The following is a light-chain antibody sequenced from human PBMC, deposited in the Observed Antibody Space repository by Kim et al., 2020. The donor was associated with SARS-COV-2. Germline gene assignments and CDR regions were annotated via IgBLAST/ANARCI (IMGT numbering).Light chain of an antibody. V-gene: IGKV1-5*01. CDR2: GAP. CDR3: QQYNTYT. Sequence: DIQMTQSPSTLSASVGDRVTITCRASQSINTWLAWYQQKPGKAPKLLIYGAPSLESGVPSRFSGSGSGTEFSLTISSLQPDDFATYYCQQYNTYTFGQGTKLEI. CDR1: QSINTW. J-gene: IGKJ2*01.